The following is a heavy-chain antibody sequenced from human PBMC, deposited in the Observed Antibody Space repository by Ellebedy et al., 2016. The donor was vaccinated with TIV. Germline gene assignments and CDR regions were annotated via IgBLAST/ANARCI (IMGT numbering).Heavy chain of an antibody. V-gene: IGHV3-23*01. D-gene: IGHD4-17*01. CDR3: AKFYGDYHPYYFDY. Sequence: GESLKISCAASGFTFRKYAMAWVRQAPGQGLEWVAAISGSGVVTYYADSVKGRFAVSRDTSTSSLYLQMNSLRAEDTAIYYCAKFYGDYHPYYFDYWGQGTLVTVSS. CDR1: GFTFRKYA. J-gene: IGHJ4*02. CDR2: ISGSGVVT.